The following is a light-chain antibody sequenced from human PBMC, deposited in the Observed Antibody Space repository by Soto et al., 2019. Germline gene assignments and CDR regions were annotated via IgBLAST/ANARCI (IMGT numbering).Light chain of an antibody. CDR3: SSYTSRATLI. CDR2: EVF. J-gene: IGLJ2*01. CDR1: STDVGDYEY. Sequence: QSVLTQPASVSGSPGQSITISCTATSTDVGDYEYVAWYQQYTGKAPQLIIYEVFNRPSGVSNRFSGSKSGYTASLIISGLRAEDEADYYCSSYTSRATLIFGGGTKVTVL. V-gene: IGLV2-14*01.